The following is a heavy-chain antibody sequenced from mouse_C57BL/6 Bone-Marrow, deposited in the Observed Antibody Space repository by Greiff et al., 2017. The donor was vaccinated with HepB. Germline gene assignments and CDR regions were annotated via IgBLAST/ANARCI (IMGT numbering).Heavy chain of an antibody. Sequence: QVQLQQPGAELVRPGTSVKLSCKASGYTFTSYTMHWVKQRPGQGLEWIGYINPSSGYTKYNQKFKDKATLTADKSSSTAYMQLSSLTSEDSAVYYCASLGSSYDFDYWGQGTTLTVSS. CDR2: INPSSGYT. CDR3: ASLGSSYDFDY. D-gene: IGHD1-1*01. V-gene: IGHV1-4*01. CDR1: GYTFTSYT. J-gene: IGHJ2*01.